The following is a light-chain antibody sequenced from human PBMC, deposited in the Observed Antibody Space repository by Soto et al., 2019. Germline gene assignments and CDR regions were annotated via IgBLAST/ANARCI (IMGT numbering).Light chain of an antibody. Sequence: RVMTQSPATLSLSPGERATLSCRASQSVSTNVAWYQQKPGQAPRLLIYGASTRAADIPARFSGSGSGRDFTLIISSLQSEDFAVSYCQQYNNWPPWTFGQGTKVEVK. J-gene: IGKJ1*01. CDR3: QQYNNWPPWT. CDR2: GAS. CDR1: QSVSTN. V-gene: IGKV3-15*01.